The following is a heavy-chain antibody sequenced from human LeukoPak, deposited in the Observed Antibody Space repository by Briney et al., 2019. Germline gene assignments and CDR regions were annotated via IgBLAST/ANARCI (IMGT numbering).Heavy chain of an antibody. CDR3: ARDSLHGDHDPDYYYGMDV. D-gene: IGHD4-17*01. CDR1: GGTFSSYA. CDR2: IIPIFGIA. Sequence: ASVKVSCKASGGTFSSYAISWVRQAPGQGLEWMGRIIPIFGIANYAQKFQGRVTITADKSTSTAYMELSSLRSEDTAVYYCARDSLHGDHDPDYYYGMDVWGQGTTVTVSS. V-gene: IGHV1-69*04. J-gene: IGHJ6*02.